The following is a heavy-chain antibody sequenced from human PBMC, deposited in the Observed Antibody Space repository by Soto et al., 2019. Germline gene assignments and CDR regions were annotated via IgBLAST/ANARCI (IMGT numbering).Heavy chain of an antibody. CDR3: ARAERSSWYAPYFDY. CDR1: GYTFTSYG. J-gene: IGHJ4*02. D-gene: IGHD6-13*01. Sequence: ASVKVSCKASGYTFTSYGISWARQAPGQGLEWMGWISAYNGNTNYAQKLQGRVTMTTDTSTSTAYMELRSLRSDDTAVYYCARAERSSWYAPYFDYWGQGTLVTVSS. CDR2: ISAYNGNT. V-gene: IGHV1-18*04.